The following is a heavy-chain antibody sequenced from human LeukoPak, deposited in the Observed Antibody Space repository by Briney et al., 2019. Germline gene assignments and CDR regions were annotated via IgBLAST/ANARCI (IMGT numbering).Heavy chain of an antibody. CDR1: GFTFGSYG. D-gene: IGHD2-15*01. CDR2: VSRDGSAQ. V-gene: IGHV3-30*18. CDR3: AKESDSYYFDY. J-gene: IGHJ4*02. Sequence: PGGSLRLSCAASGFTFGSYGMHWVRQAPGKGLEWVAIVSRDGSAQYYGDSVKGRFISSRDNSENTLYLQMNSLRAEDTALYYCAKESDSYYFDYWGQGSLVTVSS.